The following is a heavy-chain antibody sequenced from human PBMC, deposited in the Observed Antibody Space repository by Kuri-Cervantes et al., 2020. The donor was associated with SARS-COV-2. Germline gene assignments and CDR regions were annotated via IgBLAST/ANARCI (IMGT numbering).Heavy chain of an antibody. CDR3: ARYQGNDYVWGSYRFPNPKFDY. J-gene: IGHJ4*02. D-gene: IGHD3-16*02. V-gene: IGHV1-69*13. CDR2: IIPIFGTA. Sequence: SVKVSCKASGGTFSSYAISWVRQAPGQGLEWMGGIIPIFGTANSAQKFQGRVTITADESTSTAYMELSSLRSEDTAVYYCARYQGNDYVWGSYRFPNPKFDYWGQGTRVTVSS. CDR1: GGTFSSYA.